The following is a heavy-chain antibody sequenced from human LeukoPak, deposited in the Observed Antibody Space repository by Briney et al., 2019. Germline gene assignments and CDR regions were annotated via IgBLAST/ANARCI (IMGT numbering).Heavy chain of an antibody. CDR2: ISWNSGSI. Sequence: GGSLRLSCAASGFTFDDYAMHWVRQAPGKGLEWVSGISWNSGSIGYADSVKGRFTISRDNARNSLYLQMNSLRAEDTALYYCAKGPRDAAKSNWYFDLWGRGTLVTVSS. CDR1: GFTFDDYA. V-gene: IGHV3-9*01. J-gene: IGHJ2*01. D-gene: IGHD2-2*01. CDR3: AKGPRDAAKSNWYFDL.